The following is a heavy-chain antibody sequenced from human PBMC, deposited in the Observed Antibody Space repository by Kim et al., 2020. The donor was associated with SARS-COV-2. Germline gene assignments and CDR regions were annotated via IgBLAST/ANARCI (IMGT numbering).Heavy chain of an antibody. Sequence: GGSLRLSCAASGFTFSGYWMSWVRQAPGKGLEWVANIKQDGSEKYYVDSVKGRFTISRDNAKNSLYLQMNSLRAEDTAVYYCARSRRYCSGGSCSGGDYYYGMDVWGQGTTVTVSS. V-gene: IGHV3-7*01. CDR3: ARSRRYCSGGSCSGGDYYYGMDV. D-gene: IGHD2-15*01. CDR2: IKQDGSEK. J-gene: IGHJ6*02. CDR1: GFTFSGYW.